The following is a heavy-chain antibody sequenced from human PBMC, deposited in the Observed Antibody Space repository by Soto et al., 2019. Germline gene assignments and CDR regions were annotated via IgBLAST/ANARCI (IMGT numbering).Heavy chain of an antibody. D-gene: IGHD1-26*01. V-gene: IGHV1-69*01. CDR2: IIPVFGTA. CDR1: GGVFRNYA. J-gene: IGHJ5*01. Sequence: QVQLVQSGAEVKKPGSSVKVSCKASGGVFRNYANNWVRQAPGQGLEWMGGIIPVFGTADYAQKFQGRVTITADESTTTAYMELTSLKTEDTAVYYCARDRWGSYSFDSWGQGTLVTVAS. CDR3: ARDRWGSYSFDS.